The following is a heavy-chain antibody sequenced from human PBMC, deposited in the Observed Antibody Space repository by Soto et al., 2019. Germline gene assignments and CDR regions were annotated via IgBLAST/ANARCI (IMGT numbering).Heavy chain of an antibody. CDR1: GYSFTSYW. CDR2: IYPGDSDT. CDR3: ARPAGYCSSTSCFRYYYMDV. D-gene: IGHD2-2*01. J-gene: IGHJ6*03. Sequence: GESLKISCKGSGYSFTSYWIGWVRQMPGKGLEWMGIIYPGDSDTRYSPSFQGQVTISADKSISTAYLQWSSLKASDTAMYYCARPAGYCSSTSCFRYYYMDVWGKGPTVTVSS. V-gene: IGHV5-51*01.